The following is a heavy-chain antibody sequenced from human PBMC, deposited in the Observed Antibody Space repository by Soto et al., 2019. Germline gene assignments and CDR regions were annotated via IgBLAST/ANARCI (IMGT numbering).Heavy chain of an antibody. V-gene: IGHV1-18*04. CDR1: GYTFTSYG. D-gene: IGHD6-25*01. Sequence: ASVKVSCKASGYTFTSYGISWVRQAPGQGLEWMGWISAYNGNTNYAQKLQGRVTMTTDTSTSTAYMELRSLRSDDTAVYYCARDFSSGSSAAHVWFDPWGQGTLVTVSS. J-gene: IGHJ5*02. CDR3: ARDFSSGSSAAHVWFDP. CDR2: ISAYNGNT.